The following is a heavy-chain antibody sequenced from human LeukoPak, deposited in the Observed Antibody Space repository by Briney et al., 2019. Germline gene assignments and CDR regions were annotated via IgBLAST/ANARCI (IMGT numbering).Heavy chain of an antibody. J-gene: IGHJ1*01. CDR1: GFTFSSYW. Sequence: GGSLRLSCAASGFTFSSYWMSWVRQAPGKGLEWVANIKQDGSEKYYVDSVKGRFTVSRDNAKNSLYLQMNSLRAEDTAVYYCARHSGWFSAEYFQHWGQGTLVTVSS. CDR3: ARHSGWFSAEYFQH. V-gene: IGHV3-7*01. CDR2: IKQDGSEK. D-gene: IGHD6-19*01.